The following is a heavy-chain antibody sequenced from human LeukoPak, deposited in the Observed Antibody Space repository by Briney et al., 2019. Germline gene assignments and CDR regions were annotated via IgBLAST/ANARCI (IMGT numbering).Heavy chain of an antibody. V-gene: IGHV1-69-2*01. J-gene: IGHJ4*02. CDR3: AHQTISFDY. CDR2: VDPEDGET. Sequence: ASVKVSCKVSGYTFTDYYMHWVRQAPGKGLEWMGLVDPEDGETIYAEKFQGRVTITADTSTDTAYMELSSLRSEDTAVYYCAHQTISFDYWGQGTLVTVSS. CDR1: GYTFTDYY. D-gene: IGHD3-3*01.